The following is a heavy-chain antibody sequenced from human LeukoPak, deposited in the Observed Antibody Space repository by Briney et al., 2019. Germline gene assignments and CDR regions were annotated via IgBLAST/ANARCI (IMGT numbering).Heavy chain of an antibody. J-gene: IGHJ4*02. CDR3: ARDQRVTGRPDIDY. CDR1: GFTFSDYY. CDR2: ISSSGSTI. D-gene: IGHD6-6*01. Sequence: PGGSLRLSCAASGFTFSDYYMSWIRQAPGKGLEWVSYISSSGSTIYYADSVKGRFTISRDNAKNSLYLQMNNLRAEDTAMYYCARDQRVTGRPDIDYWGQGTLVIVSS. V-gene: IGHV3-11*04.